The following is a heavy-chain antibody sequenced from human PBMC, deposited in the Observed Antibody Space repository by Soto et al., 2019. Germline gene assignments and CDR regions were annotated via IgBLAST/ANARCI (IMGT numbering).Heavy chain of an antibody. CDR3: ARCKNGVIDY. Sequence: PSETLSLTCTVSGCSISSSSYYWGWIRQPPGKGLEWIGQIFHSGTTNYNPSLMSRVTISIDKSKNQFSLKLNSLTAADTAIYYCARCKNGVIDYWGQGTLVTVSS. V-gene: IGHV4-61*05. J-gene: IGHJ4*02. D-gene: IGHD3-10*01. CDR2: IFHSGTT. CDR1: GCSISSSSYY.